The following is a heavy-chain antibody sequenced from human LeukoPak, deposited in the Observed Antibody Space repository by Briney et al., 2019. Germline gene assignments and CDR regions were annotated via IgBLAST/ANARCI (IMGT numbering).Heavy chain of an antibody. J-gene: IGHJ4*02. CDR1: GFTFSNYA. V-gene: IGHV3-64*01. CDR2: ISRNGDTT. CDR3: AKDRSSSWTWTIDY. D-gene: IGHD6-13*01. Sequence: GGSLRLSCAASGFTFSNYAMHWVRQAPGKGLEYVTTISRNGDTTFYANSVKGRFTISRDNSKNTLYLQMNSLRAEDTAVYYCAKDRSSSWTWTIDYWGQGTLVTVSS.